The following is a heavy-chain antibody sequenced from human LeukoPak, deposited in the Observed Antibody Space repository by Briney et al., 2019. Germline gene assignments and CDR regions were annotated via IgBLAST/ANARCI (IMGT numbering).Heavy chain of an antibody. D-gene: IGHD3-10*01. CDR2: IYYSGST. CDR3: ARGVVLVRGVIND. Sequence: PSETLSLTCTVSGGSISSGGYYWSWIRQHPGKGLEWIGYIYYSGSTYYNPSLKSRVTISVDTSKNQFSLKLSSVTAADTAVYYCARGVVLVRGVINDWGQGTLVTVSS. CDR1: GGSISSGGYY. J-gene: IGHJ4*02. V-gene: IGHV4-31*03.